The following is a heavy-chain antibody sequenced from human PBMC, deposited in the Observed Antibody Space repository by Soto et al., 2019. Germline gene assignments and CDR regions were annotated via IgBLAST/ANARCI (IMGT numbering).Heavy chain of an antibody. Sequence: VSGPTLVNPTQTLTLTCTFSGFSLSTSGVGVGWIRQPPGKALEWLALIYWDDDKRYSPSLKSRLTITKDTSKNQVVLTMTNMDPVDTATYYCAHSSPGYSSSWYWFDPWGQGTLVTAPQ. V-gene: IGHV2-5*02. CDR2: IYWDDDK. J-gene: IGHJ5*02. CDR1: GFSLSTSGVG. D-gene: IGHD6-13*01. CDR3: AHSSPGYSSSWYWFDP.